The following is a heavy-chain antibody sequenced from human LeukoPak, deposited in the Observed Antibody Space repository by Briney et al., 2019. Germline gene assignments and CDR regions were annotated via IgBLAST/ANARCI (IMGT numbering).Heavy chain of an antibody. CDR1: GYTFTSYD. CDR2: MNPNSGNT. D-gene: IGHD2-15*01. J-gene: IGHJ6*02. CDR3: ARWRYCSGGSCHTGHYCYYGMDV. V-gene: IGHV1-8*01. Sequence: ASVKVSCKASGYTFTSYDINWVRQATGQGLEWMGWMNPNSGNTGYAQKFQGRVTMTRNTSISTAYMELSSLRSEDTAVYYCARWRYCSGGSCHTGHYCYYGMDVWGQGTTVTVSS.